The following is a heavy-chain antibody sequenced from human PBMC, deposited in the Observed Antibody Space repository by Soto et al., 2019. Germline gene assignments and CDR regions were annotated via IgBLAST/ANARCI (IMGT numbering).Heavy chain of an antibody. CDR2: IYYSGST. J-gene: IGHJ5*02. CDR3: ASRIVGATTDWFDP. CDR1: GGSISSYY. D-gene: IGHD1-26*01. V-gene: IGHV4-59*01. Sequence: SETLSVTCTVSGGSISSYYWSWIRQPPGKGLEWIGYIYYSGSTNYNPSLKSRVTISVDTSKNQFSLKLSSVTAADTAVYYCASRIVGATTDWFDPSGQVPLVTLSP.